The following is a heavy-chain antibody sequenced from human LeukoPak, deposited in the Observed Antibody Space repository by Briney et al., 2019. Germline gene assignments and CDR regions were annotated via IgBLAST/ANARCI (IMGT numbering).Heavy chain of an antibody. CDR3: ARSTGTTSDYYYYYMDV. D-gene: IGHD1-1*01. J-gene: IGHJ6*03. CDR1: GYTFTSYG. CDR2: ISAYNGNT. Sequence: GSSVKVSCKASGYTFTSYGISWVRQAPGQGLEWMGWISAYNGNTNYAQKLQGRVTMTTDTSTSTAYMELRSLRSDDTAVYYCARSTGTTSDYYYYYMDVWGKGTTVTVSS. V-gene: IGHV1-18*01.